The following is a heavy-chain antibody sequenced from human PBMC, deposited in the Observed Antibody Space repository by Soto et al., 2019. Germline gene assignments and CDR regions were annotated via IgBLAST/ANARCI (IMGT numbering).Heavy chain of an antibody. J-gene: IGHJ4*02. D-gene: IGHD3-10*01. CDR3: ARRSGRFGETNFDY. CDR1: GGSISSSSYY. CDR2: IYYRGST. V-gene: IGHV4-39*01. Sequence: SETLSLTCTVSGGSISSSSYYWGWIRQPPGKGLEWIGSIYYRGSTYYNPSLKSRITISEDTSKNQFSLKLSSVTAADTAVYYCARRSGRFGETNFDYWGQGTLVTVSS.